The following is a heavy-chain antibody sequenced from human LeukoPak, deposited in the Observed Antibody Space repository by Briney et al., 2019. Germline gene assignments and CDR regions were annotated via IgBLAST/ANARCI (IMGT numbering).Heavy chain of an antibody. CDR1: GFTFSSYV. CDR3: AKGNYYYYMDV. J-gene: IGHJ6*03. CDR2: ISGSGDST. V-gene: IGHV3-23*01. Sequence: GGSLRLSCAASGFTFSSYVMTWVRQAPGEGLEWVSAISGSGDSTYYADSVKGRFTISRDNSKNTLYLQMNSLRAEDTAVYYCAKGNYYYYMDVWGKGTTVTISS.